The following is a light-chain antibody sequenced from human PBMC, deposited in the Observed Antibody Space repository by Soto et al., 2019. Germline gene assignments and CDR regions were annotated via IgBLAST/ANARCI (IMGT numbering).Light chain of an antibody. J-gene: IGLJ2*01. CDR2: RNN. CDR3: ATWDDTLIGVV. Sequence: VVTQPPSASGTPGQRVSISCSGSGSNIGSNFVYWYQQLPGTAPKLLMYRNNQRPSGVPDRFSGSKSGTSASLAISGLRSEDEGDYYCATWDDTLIGVVFGGGTKLTVL. V-gene: IGLV1-47*01. CDR1: GSNIGSNF.